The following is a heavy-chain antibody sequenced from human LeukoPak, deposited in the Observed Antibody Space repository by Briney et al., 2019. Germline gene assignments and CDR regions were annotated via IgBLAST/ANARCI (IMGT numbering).Heavy chain of an antibody. D-gene: IGHD6-19*01. CDR2: IYYSGST. CDR1: GGSISSYY. Sequence: SETLSLTCTVSGGSISSYYWSWIRQPPGKGLEWIGYIYYSGSTNYNPSLKSRVTISVDKSKNQFSLKLSSVTAADTAVYYCAREGYSSGLYYFDYWGQGTLVTVSS. V-gene: IGHV4-59*12. J-gene: IGHJ4*02. CDR3: AREGYSSGLYYFDY.